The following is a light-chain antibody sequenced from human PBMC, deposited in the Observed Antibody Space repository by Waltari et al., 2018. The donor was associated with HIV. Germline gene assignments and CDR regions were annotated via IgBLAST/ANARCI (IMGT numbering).Light chain of an antibody. CDR2: DAS. CDR3: QQFNLYPLT. J-gene: IGKJ4*01. Sequence: AIQLTQSPSSLSASVGDRVPFTCRTSQAITSSLAWYQQKPGKPPKLLIFDASTLESGVPSRFSGSGSGTDFTLTISSLQPEDFATYYCQQFNLYPLTFGGGTKVEI. CDR1: QAITSS. V-gene: IGKV1-13*02.